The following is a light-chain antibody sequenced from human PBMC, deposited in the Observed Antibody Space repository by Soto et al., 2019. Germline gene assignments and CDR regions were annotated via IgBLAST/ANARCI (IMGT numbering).Light chain of an antibody. CDR1: QSVNSNY. J-gene: IGKJ5*01. Sequence: EIVLTQSPGILSFSPGERATLSCRANQSVNSNYLAWFQQHPGQPPRLLIFGAFSRAIGCPDRFSGSGTETDFTLSITRLEPEDFAVYYCQQYGRSPFNFGQGTRLEIK. CDR3: QQYGRSPFN. CDR2: GAF. V-gene: IGKV3-20*01.